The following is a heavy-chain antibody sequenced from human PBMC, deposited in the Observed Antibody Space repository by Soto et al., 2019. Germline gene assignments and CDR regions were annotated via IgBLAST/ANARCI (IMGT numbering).Heavy chain of an antibody. J-gene: IGHJ4*02. D-gene: IGHD5-18*01. CDR3: PKEGGSYGPPLHFYFDY. Sequence: GGSLRLSCAASGFTFSSYAMSGVRQAPGKGLEWVSAISGSGGSTYYADSVKGRFTISRDNSKNTLYLQMNSLRADDTAVYYCPKEGGSYGPPLHFYFDYWGQGTLVSVSS. CDR1: GFTFSSYA. V-gene: IGHV3-23*01. CDR2: ISGSGGST.